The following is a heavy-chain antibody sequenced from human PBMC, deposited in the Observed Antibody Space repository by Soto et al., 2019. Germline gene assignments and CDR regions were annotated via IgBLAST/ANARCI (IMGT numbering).Heavy chain of an antibody. D-gene: IGHD3-10*01. CDR3: AGYYGSGSYYLDWFDP. Sequence: QVQLQEPGPGLVKPSGTLSLTCAVSGGSINSSNWWTWVRQPPGQGLEWIGEIYHSGRTNYNPSLKSRVTISIVTSKNQFSLKLASVTAADTAVYYCAGYYGSGSYYLDWFDPWGQGTLVTVSS. V-gene: IGHV4-4*02. J-gene: IGHJ5*02. CDR2: IYHSGRT. CDR1: GGSINSSNW.